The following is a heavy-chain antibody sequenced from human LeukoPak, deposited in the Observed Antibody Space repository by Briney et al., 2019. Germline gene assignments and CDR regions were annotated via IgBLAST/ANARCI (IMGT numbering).Heavy chain of an antibody. D-gene: IGHD3-10*01. J-gene: IGHJ4*02. CDR1: GGSFSGYY. CDR2: INHSGST. Sequence: PSETLSLTCAVYGGSFSGYYWSWIRQPPGKGLEWIGEINHSGSTNYNPSLKSRVTISVDTSKNQFSLKLSSVTAADTAVYYCARGRGRSCFDYWGQGTLVTVSS. V-gene: IGHV4-34*01. CDR3: ARGRGRSCFDY.